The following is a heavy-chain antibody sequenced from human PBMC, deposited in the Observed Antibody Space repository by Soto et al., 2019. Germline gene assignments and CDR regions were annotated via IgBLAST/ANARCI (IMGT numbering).Heavy chain of an antibody. D-gene: IGHD3-3*01. J-gene: IGHJ3*02. V-gene: IGHV3-48*01. Sequence: PGGSLRLSCAASGFTFSSYSMNWVRQAPGKGLEWVSYISSSSSTIYYADSVKGRFTISRDNAKNSLYLQMNSLRAEDTAVYYCARGQYYDFWSAGDDAFDIWGQGTMVTVSS. CDR3: ARGQYYDFWSAGDDAFDI. CDR2: ISSSSSTI. CDR1: GFTFSSYS.